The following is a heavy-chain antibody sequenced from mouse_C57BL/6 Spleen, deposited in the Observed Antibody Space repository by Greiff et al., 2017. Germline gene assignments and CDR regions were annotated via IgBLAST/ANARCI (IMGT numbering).Heavy chain of an antibody. CDR3: ARDYDGDFDV. CDR2: INYDGSST. J-gene: IGHJ1*03. CDR1: GFTFSDYY. V-gene: IGHV5-16*01. Sequence: EVQLVESEGGLVQPGSSMKLSCTASGFTFSDYYMAWVRQVPEKGLEWVANINYDGSSTYYLDSLKSRFIISRDNAKNILYLQMSSLKSEDTATYYCARDYDGDFDVWGTGTTVTVSS. D-gene: IGHD2-12*01.